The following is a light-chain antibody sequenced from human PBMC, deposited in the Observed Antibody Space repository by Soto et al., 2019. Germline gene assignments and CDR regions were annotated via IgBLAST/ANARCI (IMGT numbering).Light chain of an antibody. Sequence: EIVMTQSPVTLSVSPGERATLSCRALQSVSSKLALYQQKPGQAPSLLIYGASTKANGIPARFSGSGYGTDFTLSISSLQSEDFAVHYCQKYNNLSLTFGQGTKLEI. CDR1: QSVSSK. CDR2: GAS. J-gene: IGKJ2*01. CDR3: QKYNNLSLT. V-gene: IGKV3-15*01.